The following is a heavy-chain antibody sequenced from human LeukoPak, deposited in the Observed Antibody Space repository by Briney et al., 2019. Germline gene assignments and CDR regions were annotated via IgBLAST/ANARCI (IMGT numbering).Heavy chain of an antibody. CDR3: ARDVRYSGSYPANYYFDY. V-gene: IGHV6-1*01. CDR1: GDSVSSNSAA. D-gene: IGHD1-26*01. CDR2: TYYRSKWYN. Sequence: SQTLSLTCAISGDSVSSNSAAWNWIRQSPSRGLEWLGRTYYRSKWYNDYAVSVKSRITINPDTSKNQFSLKLSSVTAADTAVYYCARDVRYSGSYPANYYFDYWGQGTLVTVSS. J-gene: IGHJ4*02.